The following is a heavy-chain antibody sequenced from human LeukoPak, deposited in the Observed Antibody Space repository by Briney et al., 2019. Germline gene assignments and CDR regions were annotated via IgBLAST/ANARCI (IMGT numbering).Heavy chain of an antibody. V-gene: IGHV1-3*01. CDR3: ARVRKGDTAMVPFDY. Sequence: ASVKVSCKASGYTFTSYAMHWVRQAPGQRLEWMGWINAGNGNTKYSQKFQGRVTITRGTSASAAYMELSSLRSEDTAVYYCARVRKGDTAMVPFDYWGQGTLVTVSS. CDR2: INAGNGNT. J-gene: IGHJ4*02. CDR1: GYTFTSYA. D-gene: IGHD5-18*01.